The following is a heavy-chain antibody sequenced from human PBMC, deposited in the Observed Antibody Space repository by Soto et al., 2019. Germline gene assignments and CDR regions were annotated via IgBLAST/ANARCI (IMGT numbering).Heavy chain of an antibody. CDR3: AKATMSRDSSSRPRATGMDV. CDR1: GFTFSSYA. V-gene: IGHV3-23*01. CDR2: ISGSGGST. Sequence: GGSLRRSCAASGFTFSSYAMSWVRQAPGKGLEWVSAISGSGGSTYYADSVKGRLTISRDNSKKTLYLQMNSLRAEDTAVYYCAKATMSRDSSSRPRATGMDVGGQGTTVTVS. D-gene: IGHD6-13*01. J-gene: IGHJ6*02.